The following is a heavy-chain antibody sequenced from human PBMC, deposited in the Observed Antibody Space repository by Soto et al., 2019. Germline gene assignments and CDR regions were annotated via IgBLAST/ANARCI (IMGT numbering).Heavy chain of an antibody. D-gene: IGHD3-9*01. J-gene: IGHJ1*01. CDR2: IYHSGST. Sequence: SETLSLTCAVSGGSISSGGYSWSWIRQPPGKGLEWIGYIYHSGSTYYNPSLKSRVTISVDRSKNQFSLKLSSVTAADTAVYYCASHGERKSHLYDMQHWGQGTTVTVSS. CDR1: GGSISSGGYS. V-gene: IGHV4-30-2*01. CDR3: ASHGERKSHLYDMQH.